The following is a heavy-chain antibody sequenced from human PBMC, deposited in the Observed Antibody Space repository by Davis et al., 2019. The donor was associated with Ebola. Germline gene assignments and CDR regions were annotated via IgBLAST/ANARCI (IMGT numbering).Heavy chain of an antibody. CDR2: MNPNSGNT. V-gene: IGHV1-8*01. D-gene: IGHD6-13*01. CDR3: ARIAAAGKDYYYYGMDV. Sequence: AASVKVSCKASGYTFTSYDINWVRQATGQGLEWMGWMNPNSGNTGYAQKFQGRVTMTRNTSISTAYMELSSLRSEDTAVYYCARIAAAGKDYYYYGMDVWGQGTTVTVSS. CDR1: GYTFTSYD. J-gene: IGHJ6*02.